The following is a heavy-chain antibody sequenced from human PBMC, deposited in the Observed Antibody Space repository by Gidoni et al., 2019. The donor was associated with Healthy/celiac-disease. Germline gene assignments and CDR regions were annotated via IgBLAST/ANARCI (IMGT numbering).Heavy chain of an antibody. Sequence: WMGGIIPIFGTANYAQKFQGRVTITADESTSTAYMELSSLRSEDTAVYYCARGVEVRYFDWLSPYGMDVWGQGTTVTVSS. D-gene: IGHD3-9*01. CDR3: ARGVEVRYFDWLSPYGMDV. V-gene: IGHV1-69*01. J-gene: IGHJ6*02. CDR2: IIPIFGTA.